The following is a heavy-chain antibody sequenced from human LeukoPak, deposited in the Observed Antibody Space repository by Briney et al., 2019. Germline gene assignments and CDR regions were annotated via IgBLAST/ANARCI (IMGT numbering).Heavy chain of an antibody. Sequence: ASVKVSCKASGYTFTGYYMHWVRQAPGQGLEWMGWINPNSGGTNYAQKFQGRVTMTRDTSISTAYMELSRLRSDDTAVYYCARSGGRGTGNWFDPWGQGTLVTVSS. V-gene: IGHV1-2*02. J-gene: IGHJ5*02. D-gene: IGHD1-1*01. CDR3: ARSGGRGTGNWFDP. CDR1: GYTFTGYY. CDR2: INPNSGGT.